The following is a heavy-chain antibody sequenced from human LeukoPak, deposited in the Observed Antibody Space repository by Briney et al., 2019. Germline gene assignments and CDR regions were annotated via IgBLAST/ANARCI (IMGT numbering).Heavy chain of an antibody. CDR2: ISGSGGDT. CDR1: GFTFSNHA. D-gene: IGHD5-12*01. CDR3: AKSRVGYDY. Sequence: PGGSLRLSCAASGFTFSNHAMSWVRQAPGKGLEWVSVISGSGGDTDYADSVKGRFTISRDNSKNTLYLQMNSLRAEDTAIYYCAKSRVGYDYWGQGTLVTVSS. J-gene: IGHJ4*02. V-gene: IGHV3-23*01.